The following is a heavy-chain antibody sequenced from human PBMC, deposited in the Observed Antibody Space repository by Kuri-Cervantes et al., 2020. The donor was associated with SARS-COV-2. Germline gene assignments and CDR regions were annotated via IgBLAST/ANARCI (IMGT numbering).Heavy chain of an antibody. V-gene: IGHV1-69*13. CDR3: ARGDCSSTSCYKSYYYYYMDV. CDR1: GDSFSSYS. J-gene: IGHJ6*03. Sequence: SVKVSCKASGDSFSSYSFNWVRQAPGQGLEWMGGIIPMFGTADYAQKFQGRVTITADESTSTAYMELSSLRSEDTAVYYCARGDCSSTSCYKSYYYYYMDVWGKGTTVTVSS. CDR2: IIPMFGTA. D-gene: IGHD2-2*02.